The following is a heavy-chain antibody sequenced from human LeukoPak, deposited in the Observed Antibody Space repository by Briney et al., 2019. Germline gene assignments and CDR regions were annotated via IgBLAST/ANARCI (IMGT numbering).Heavy chain of an antibody. CDR1: GFTFSSYA. V-gene: IGHV3-30-3*01. J-gene: IGHJ4*02. Sequence: PGGSLRLSCAASGFTFSSYATHWVRQAPGKGLEWVAVISYDGSNKYYADSVKGRFTISRDNSKNTLYLQMNSLRAEDTAVYYCARDNEYNWNELVDYWGQGTLVTVSS. CDR2: ISYDGSNK. D-gene: IGHD1-1*01. CDR3: ARDNEYNWNELVDY.